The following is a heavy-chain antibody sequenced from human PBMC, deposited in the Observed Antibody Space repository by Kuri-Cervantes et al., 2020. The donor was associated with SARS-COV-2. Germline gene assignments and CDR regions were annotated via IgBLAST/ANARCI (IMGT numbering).Heavy chain of an antibody. J-gene: IGHJ4*02. V-gene: IGHV3-30*02. CDR3: AKVFGVGSNIKYYDY. Sequence: GESLKISCAASGFTFSSYGMHWVRQAPGKGLEWVAFIRYDGSNKYYADSVKGRFTISRDKSKNSLYLQMNNLKTEDTAFYYCAKVFGVGSNIKYYDYWGQGTLVTVSS. D-gene: IGHD1-14*01. CDR1: GFTFSSYG. CDR2: IRYDGSNK.